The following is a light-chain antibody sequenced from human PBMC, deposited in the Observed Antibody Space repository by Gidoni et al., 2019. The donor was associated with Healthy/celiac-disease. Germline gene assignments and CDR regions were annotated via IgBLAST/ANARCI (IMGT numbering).Light chain of an antibody. CDR3: QQYYRTPQT. V-gene: IGKV4-1*01. CDR1: QSVLYSSNNKNY. J-gene: IGKJ1*01. Sequence: DIVMTQSPDSLAVSLGERATINCKSSQSVLYSSNNKNYLAWYQQKPGQTPKLLIYWASTRESGVPDRFSGSGSVTDFTLTISSLQAEDVAVYYFQQYYRTPQTFGQGTKVEIK. CDR2: WAS.